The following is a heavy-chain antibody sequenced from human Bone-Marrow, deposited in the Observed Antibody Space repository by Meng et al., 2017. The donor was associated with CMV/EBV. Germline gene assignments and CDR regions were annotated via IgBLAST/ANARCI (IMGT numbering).Heavy chain of an antibody. CDR1: GGSFSGYY. V-gene: IGHV3-21*01. CDR3: ASWGSTSSAYGMDV. CDR2: ISSSSSYI. Sequence: GGSLRLSCAVYGGSFSGYYWSWIRQAPGKGLEWVSSISSSSSYIYYADSVKGRFTISRDNAKNTLYLQMNSLRAEDTAVYYCASWGSTSSAYGMDVWGQGTTVTVSS. D-gene: IGHD2-2*01. J-gene: IGHJ6*02.